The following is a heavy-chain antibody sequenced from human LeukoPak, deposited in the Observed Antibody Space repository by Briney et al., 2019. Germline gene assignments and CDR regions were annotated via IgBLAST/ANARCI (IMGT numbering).Heavy chain of an antibody. CDR3: ANLLVDYGDNTLEYYYYGMDV. D-gene: IGHD4-17*01. Sequence: GGSLRLSCAASGFTFSSYGMHWVRQAPGKGLEWVAVISYDGGNKYYADSVKGRFTISRDNSKNTLYLQMNSLRAEDTAVYYCANLLVDYGDNTLEYYYYGMDVWGQGTTVTVSS. J-gene: IGHJ6*02. V-gene: IGHV3-30*18. CDR2: ISYDGGNK. CDR1: GFTFSSYG.